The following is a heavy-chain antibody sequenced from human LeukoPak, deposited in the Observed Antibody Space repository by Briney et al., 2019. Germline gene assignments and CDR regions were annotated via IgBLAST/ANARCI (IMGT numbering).Heavy chain of an antibody. V-gene: IGHV4-4*07. Sequence: SETLSLTCTVSGGSISSYYWSWIRQPAGKGLEWIGRIYTSGSTNYNPSLKSRVTMSVDTSKNQFSLKLSSVTAADTAVYYCARVPVVPAARGSYYYYYYMDAWGKGTTVTVSS. CDR3: ARVPVVPAARGSYYYYYYMDA. CDR2: IYTSGST. D-gene: IGHD2-2*01. J-gene: IGHJ6*03. CDR1: GGSISSYY.